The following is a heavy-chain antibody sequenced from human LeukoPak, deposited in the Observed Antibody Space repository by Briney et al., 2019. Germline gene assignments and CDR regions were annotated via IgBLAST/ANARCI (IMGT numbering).Heavy chain of an antibody. CDR2: ISWNSGSI. CDR3: AKDDIAVAGKRNYNGMDV. D-gene: IGHD6-19*01. CDR1: GFTFDDYA. V-gene: IGHV3-9*01. Sequence: GRSLRLSCAASGFTFDDYAMHWVRQAPGKGLEGVSGISWNSGSIGYADSVKGRFTISRDNAKNSLYLQMNSLRAEDTALYYCAKDDIAVAGKRNYNGMDVWGQGTTVTVSS. J-gene: IGHJ6*02.